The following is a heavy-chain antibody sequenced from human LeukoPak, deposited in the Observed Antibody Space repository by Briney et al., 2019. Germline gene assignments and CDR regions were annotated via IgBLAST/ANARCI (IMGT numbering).Heavy chain of an antibody. CDR3: ARATGPHYYYYYMDV. V-gene: IGHV4-38-2*02. Sequence: PSETLSLTCTVSGYSVSSDYYWGWIRQHPGKGLEWIGSNYHAGNTHYNPSLKSRVAMSVDTSKNQFSLRLSSVTAADTAMYYCARATGPHYYYYYMDVWGKGTTVTVSS. J-gene: IGHJ6*03. CDR2: NYHAGNT. CDR1: GYSVSSDYY. D-gene: IGHD1-14*01.